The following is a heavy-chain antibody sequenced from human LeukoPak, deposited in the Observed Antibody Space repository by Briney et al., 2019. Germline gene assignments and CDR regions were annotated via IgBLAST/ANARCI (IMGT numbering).Heavy chain of an antibody. V-gene: IGHV4-30-2*01. CDR3: ARVSGGYCSSTICYREFDY. Sequence: SETLSLTCTVSGGSISSGGYYWSWIRQPPGKGLEWIGYIYHSGSTYYNPSLKSRVTISVDRSKNQFSLKLSSVTAADTAVYYCARVSGGYCSSTICYREFDYWGQGTLVTVSS. CDR2: IYHSGST. D-gene: IGHD2-2*02. J-gene: IGHJ4*02. CDR1: GGSISSGGYY.